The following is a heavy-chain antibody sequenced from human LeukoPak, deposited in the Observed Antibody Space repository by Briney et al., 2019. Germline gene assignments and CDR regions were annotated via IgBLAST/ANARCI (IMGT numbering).Heavy chain of an antibody. CDR2: IYHSGST. V-gene: IGHV4-38-2*02. D-gene: IGHD6-13*01. CDR3: ATYSSSWLIVLY. CDR1: GYSISSGYY. Sequence: PSETLSLTCTVSGYSISSGYYWGWIRQPPGKGLEWIGSIYHSGSTYYNPSLKSRVTILVDTSKNQFSLKLSSVTAADTAVYYCATYSSSWLIVLYWGQGTLVTVSS. J-gene: IGHJ4*02.